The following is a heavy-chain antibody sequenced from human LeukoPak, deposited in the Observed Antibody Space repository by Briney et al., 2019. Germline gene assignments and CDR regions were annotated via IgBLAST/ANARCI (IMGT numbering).Heavy chain of an antibody. Sequence: GGSLRLSCAAPGFTFSFYGMNWVRQAPGKGLEWVSSISGSGDSTFYADSVKGRFSISRDNSKNTLYLQVNGLRTEDTAVYYCAKDRLLNCRGDCYIFDYWGQGTVVTVSS. CDR2: ISGSGDST. CDR1: GFTFSFYG. D-gene: IGHD2-21*02. J-gene: IGHJ4*02. CDR3: AKDRLLNCRGDCYIFDY. V-gene: IGHV3-23*01.